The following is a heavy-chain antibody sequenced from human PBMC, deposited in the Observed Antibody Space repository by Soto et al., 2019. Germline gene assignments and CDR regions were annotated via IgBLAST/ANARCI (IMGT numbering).Heavy chain of an antibody. CDR1: GYTFASYG. CDR3: ARVGVGLAAPRVWPY. CDR2: INPYNGNT. D-gene: IGHD6-13*01. V-gene: IGHV1-18*01. Sequence: ASVKVSCKASGYTFASYGISWVRQAPGQGLEWMAWINPYNGNTKYAEKFLGRVTVTTDTSTATAYMEVRSLTSDDTAVFYCARVGVGLAAPRVWPYWGQGTPVTVSS. J-gene: IGHJ4*02.